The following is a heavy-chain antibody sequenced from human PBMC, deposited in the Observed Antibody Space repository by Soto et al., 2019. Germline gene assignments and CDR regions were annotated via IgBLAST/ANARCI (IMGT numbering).Heavy chain of an antibody. CDR1: GGSVDSGNHY. Sequence: QVLVQESGPGLVKPSQTLTLSCTVSGGSVDSGNHYWNWIRQPPGKGLEWIGYIYYVESTYYNPSLKRRATISVDTSQSRFSLRLTSVTAADTAVYYCARDMGSAMTTRIFDHWGQGTLVTVSS. CDR2: IYYVEST. D-gene: IGHD4-17*01. CDR3: ARDMGSAMTTRIFDH. J-gene: IGHJ4*02. V-gene: IGHV4-30-4*01.